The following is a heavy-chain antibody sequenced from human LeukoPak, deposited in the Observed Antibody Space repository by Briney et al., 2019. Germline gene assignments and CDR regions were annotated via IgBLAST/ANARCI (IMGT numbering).Heavy chain of an antibody. CDR2: ISSSGSTI. CDR3: AKDTGYYYDSSNYWV. Sequence: GGSLRLSCAASGFNFSSYEMNWVRQAPGKGLEWVSYISSSGSTIYYADSMKGRFTISRDNAKNSLYLQMNSLRAEDTALYYCAKDTGYYYDSSNYWVWGQGTLVTVSS. V-gene: IGHV3-48*03. CDR1: GFNFSSYE. D-gene: IGHD3-22*01. J-gene: IGHJ4*02.